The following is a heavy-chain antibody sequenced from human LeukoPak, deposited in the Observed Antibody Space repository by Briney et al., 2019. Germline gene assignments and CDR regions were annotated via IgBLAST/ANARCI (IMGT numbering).Heavy chain of an antibody. CDR3: ARSRIVFAAGDQ. V-gene: IGHV4-59*01. J-gene: IGHJ4*02. CDR1: GGSISSYY. Sequence: ASETLSLTCTVSGGSISSYYWSWIRQPPGKGLEWIGYIYYSGSTNYNPSLKSRVTISVDTSKNQFSLKLSSVTAADTSVYYWARSRIVFAAGDQWGQGTLVTVSS. CDR2: IYYSGST. D-gene: IGHD2-21*01.